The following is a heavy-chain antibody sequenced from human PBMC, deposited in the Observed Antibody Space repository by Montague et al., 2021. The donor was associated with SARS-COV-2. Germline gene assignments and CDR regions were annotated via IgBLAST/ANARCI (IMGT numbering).Heavy chain of an antibody. J-gene: IGHJ3*02. Sequence: SLRLSCAASGFTFSSYSMNWVRQAPGEGLEWVSYISSSSSSTIYHADSVKGRFTISRDNAKNSLYLQMNSLRDEDTAVYYCARMGHYLKGVDIWGQGTMVTVSS. V-gene: IGHV3-48*02. D-gene: IGHD3-10*01. CDR1: GFTFSSYS. CDR3: ARMGHYLKGVDI. CDR2: ISSSSSSTI.